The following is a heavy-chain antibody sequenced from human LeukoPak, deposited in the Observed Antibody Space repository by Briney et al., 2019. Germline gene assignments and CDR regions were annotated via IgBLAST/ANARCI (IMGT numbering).Heavy chain of an antibody. J-gene: IGHJ5*02. D-gene: IGHD6-19*01. V-gene: IGHV3-23*01. Sequence: SGGSLRLSCAASGFTLGTYDMYWVRQAPGKGLECVSSISRSGGSTYYADSVKGRFTISRDNSKNTLYLQMNSLRAEDTAAYYCAKDPRSGWFINWFDPWGQGTLVTVSS. CDR2: ISRSGGST. CDR1: GFTLGTYD. CDR3: AKDPRSGWFINWFDP.